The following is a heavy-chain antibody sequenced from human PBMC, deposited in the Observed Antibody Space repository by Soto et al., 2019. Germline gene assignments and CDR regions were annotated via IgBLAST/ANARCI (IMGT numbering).Heavy chain of an antibody. CDR3: AGARSSPTARWFDP. Sequence: SETLSLTCAVSGYSISSGYYWGWIRQPPGKGLEWIGSIYHSGRTHYNPSLKSRVTISVDTSKNQFSLKLSSVTAADTAVYSCAGARSSPTARWFDPWGQGTLVTV. CDR1: GYSISSGYY. CDR2: IYHSGRT. V-gene: IGHV4-38-2*01. D-gene: IGHD2-2*01. J-gene: IGHJ5*02.